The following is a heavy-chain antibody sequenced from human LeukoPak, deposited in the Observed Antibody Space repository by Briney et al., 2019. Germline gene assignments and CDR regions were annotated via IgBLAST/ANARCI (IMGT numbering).Heavy chain of an antibody. CDR1: GFTVDGNY. CDR3: ARANYGDYGGGFDC. CDR2: ISRSDIL. J-gene: IGHJ5*01. V-gene: IGHV3-66*01. D-gene: IGHD4-17*01. Sequence: GGSLRLSCAASGFTVDGNYMKWVRQAPGKGLEWVSRISRSDILYYADSVKGRFTISRDNSRGTLYLQMNSLRAEDTATYYCARANYGDYGGGFDCWGRGTLVTVSS.